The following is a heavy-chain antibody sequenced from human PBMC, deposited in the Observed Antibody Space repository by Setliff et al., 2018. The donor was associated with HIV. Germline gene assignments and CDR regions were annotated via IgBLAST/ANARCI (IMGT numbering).Heavy chain of an antibody. V-gene: IGHV4-61*09. Sequence: KTSETLSLTCTVSGGSISSGSYYWSWIRQPAGKGLEWIGNIHASGNTNYNPSLKSRVTISVDTSKKYFSLRLTSVTAADTAVYYCARAIVYGRAFDIWGQGTRVTVS. J-gene: IGHJ3*02. D-gene: IGHD3-10*01. CDR3: ARAIVYGRAFDI. CDR1: GGSISSGSYY. CDR2: IHASGNT.